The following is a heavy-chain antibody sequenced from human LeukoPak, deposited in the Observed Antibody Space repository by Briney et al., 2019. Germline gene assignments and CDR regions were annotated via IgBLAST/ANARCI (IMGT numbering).Heavy chain of an antibody. V-gene: IGHV4-4*07. D-gene: IGHD6-6*01. CDR2: IYTSGST. CDR3: ASTFRYYSSSSGWFDP. CDR1: GGSISSYY. Sequence: SETLSLTCTVSGGSISSYYWSWIRQPAGKGLEWIGRIYTSGSTNYNPSLKSRVTISVDTSKNQFSLKLSSVTAADTAVYYCASTFRYYSSSSGWFDPWGQGTLVTVSS. J-gene: IGHJ5*02.